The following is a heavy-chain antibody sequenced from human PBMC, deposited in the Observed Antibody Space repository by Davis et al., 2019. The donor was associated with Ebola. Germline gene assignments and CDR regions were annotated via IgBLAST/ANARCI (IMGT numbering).Heavy chain of an antibody. CDR3: ARAQFPTTSDH. D-gene: IGHD1-1*01. J-gene: IGHJ4*02. CDR1: GFTFSSYW. CDR2: ISYGGGNK. V-gene: IGHV3-30*03. Sequence: GESLKISCAASGFTFSSYWMSWVRQAPGKGLEWVALISYGGGNKYYADSVKGRFTISRDNSKNTLYLQMNSLRSDDTAVYYCARAQFPTTSDHWGQGTLVTVSS.